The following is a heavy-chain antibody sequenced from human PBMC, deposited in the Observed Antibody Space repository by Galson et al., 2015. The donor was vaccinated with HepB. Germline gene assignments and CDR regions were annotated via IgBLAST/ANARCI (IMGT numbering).Heavy chain of an antibody. CDR1: GYTFTSYH. Sequence: SVKVSCKASGYTFTSYHIHWVRQALGQGLEWMGMINPSGGSATYAQKFQGRVTMTRDTSTSTVHMELSSLRSEDTAVYYCARDGGIVMVTAGDYWGQGTLVTVSS. D-gene: IGHD2-21*02. CDR2: INPSGGSA. J-gene: IGHJ4*02. CDR3: ARDGGIVMVTAGDY. V-gene: IGHV1-46*01.